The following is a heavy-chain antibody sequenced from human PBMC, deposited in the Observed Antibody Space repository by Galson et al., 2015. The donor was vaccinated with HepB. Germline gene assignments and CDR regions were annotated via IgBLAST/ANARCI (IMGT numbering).Heavy chain of an antibody. V-gene: IGHV3-74*01. J-gene: IGHJ6*03. CDR3: ARAGRVSYYYMDV. CDR1: GFTFSSYW. D-gene: IGHD1-14*01. CDR2: INSDGSST. Sequence: SLRLSCAASGFTFSSYWMHWVRQAPGKGLVWVSRINSDGSSTSYADSVKGRFTISRDNAKNTLYLQMNSLRAEDTAVYYCARAGRVSYYYMDVWGKGTTVTVSS.